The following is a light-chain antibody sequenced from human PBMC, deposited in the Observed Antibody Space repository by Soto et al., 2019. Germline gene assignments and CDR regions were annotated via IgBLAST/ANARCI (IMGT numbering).Light chain of an antibody. V-gene: IGKV3-15*01. Sequence: EIVMTQSPATLSVSPGERAILSCRASQSVSSNLAWYQQKPGQAPRLLIYGASTRATGIPARFSGSGSGTEFTLTISSLQSEDFAVYCCQQYNNWPSWTFGQGTKCEIK. CDR1: QSVSSN. J-gene: IGKJ1*01. CDR2: GAS. CDR3: QQYNNWPSWT.